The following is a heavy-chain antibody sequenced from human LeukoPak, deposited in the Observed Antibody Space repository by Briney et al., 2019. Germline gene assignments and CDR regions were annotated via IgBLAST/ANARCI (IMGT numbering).Heavy chain of an antibody. CDR2: IWFDGSNR. D-gene: IGHD2-21*02. Sequence: GGSLRLSCTASGFTFSTYGMHWVRQAPGKGLEWVALIWFDGSNRYYADSVKGRFTISRDNSKNTVYLQMNSLGAGDTAVYYCAKVDCGGDCSHFDSWGQGTLVTVSP. V-gene: IGHV3-33*06. CDR3: AKVDCGGDCSHFDS. CDR1: GFTFSTYG. J-gene: IGHJ4*02.